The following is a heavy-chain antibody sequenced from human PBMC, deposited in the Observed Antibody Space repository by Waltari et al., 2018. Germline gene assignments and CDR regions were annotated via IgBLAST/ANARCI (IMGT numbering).Heavy chain of an antibody. V-gene: IGHV3-9*03. D-gene: IGHD6-13*01. CDR1: GFTFDDYA. CDR2: ISWNSGSI. Sequence: EVQLVESGGGLVQPGRSLRLSCAASGFTFDDYAMPWVRQAPGKGLEWVSGISWNSGSIGYADSVKGRFTISRDNAKNSLYLQMNSLRAEDMALYYCAKSAGSSWYEEYFDYWGQGTLVTVSS. J-gene: IGHJ4*02. CDR3: AKSAGSSWYEEYFDY.